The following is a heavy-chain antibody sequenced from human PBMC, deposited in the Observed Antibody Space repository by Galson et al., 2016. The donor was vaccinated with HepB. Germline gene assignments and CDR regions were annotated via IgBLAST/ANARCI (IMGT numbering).Heavy chain of an antibody. CDR1: GFTFSSYG. CDR2: ISYDGSNK. Sequence: SLRLSCAASGFTFSSYGMHWVRQAPGKGLEWVAIISYDGSNKYYANSVKGRFTISRDNSKNTLYLQMNILRAEDTAVYYCERDPLRYGDRHFDYWGQGTLVTVSS. D-gene: IGHD4-17*01. CDR3: ERDPLRYGDRHFDY. J-gene: IGHJ4*02. V-gene: IGHV3-30*19.